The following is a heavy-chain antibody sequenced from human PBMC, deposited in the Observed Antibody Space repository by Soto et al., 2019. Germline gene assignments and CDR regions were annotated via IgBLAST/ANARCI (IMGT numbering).Heavy chain of an antibody. CDR1: GGSISFDHYH. D-gene: IGHD2-21*02. CDR3: AREDDGGDRDYYGLDV. Sequence: QVQLQQSGPGLVKPSQTLPLTCTVSGGSISFDHYHWTWIRQPPGKGLEWIGYVHYSGSVLYNPSLQSRVSISVDTSKNQFSLKLSSVTAADTAVYFCAREDDGGDRDYYGLDVWGQGTTVTVSS. V-gene: IGHV4-30-4*01. CDR2: VHYSGSV. J-gene: IGHJ6*02.